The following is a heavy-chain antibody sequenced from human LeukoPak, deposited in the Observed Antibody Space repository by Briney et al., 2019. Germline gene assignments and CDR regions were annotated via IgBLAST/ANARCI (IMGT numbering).Heavy chain of an antibody. D-gene: IGHD6-19*01. Sequence: SQTLSLTRGISGDSVSSNTAAWNWIPQSPSRGLEWLGRTYYRSKWYNNYAVSVKSRITINSDSSQNQVSLQLNSVTPEDTAMYYCARENSRGRFDYWGQGTLVTVSS. V-gene: IGHV6-1*01. J-gene: IGHJ4*02. CDR1: GDSVSSNTAA. CDR2: TYYRSKWYN. CDR3: ARENSRGRFDY.